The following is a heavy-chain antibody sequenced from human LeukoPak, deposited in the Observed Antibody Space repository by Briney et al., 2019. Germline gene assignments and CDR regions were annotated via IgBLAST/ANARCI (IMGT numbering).Heavy chain of an antibody. Sequence: GGTLRLSCAASGFTFSSYGMSWVRQAPGKGLEWVSVIYSGGSTYYADSVKGRFTISRDNSKNTLYLQMNSLRAEDTAVYYCARDKAAAGIDPWGQGTLVTVSS. CDR2: IYSGGST. CDR1: GFTFSSYG. D-gene: IGHD6-13*01. J-gene: IGHJ5*02. V-gene: IGHV3-53*01. CDR3: ARDKAAAGIDP.